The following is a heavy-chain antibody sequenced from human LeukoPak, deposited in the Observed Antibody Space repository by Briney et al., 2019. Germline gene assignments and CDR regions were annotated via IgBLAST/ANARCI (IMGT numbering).Heavy chain of an antibody. CDR1: GFTFSSYS. CDR3: AKGRGLYYYDSSGYYAGDY. V-gene: IGHV3-21*01. J-gene: IGHJ4*02. Sequence: GGSLRLSCAASGFTFSSYSMNWVRQAPGKGLEWVSSISSSSSYIYYADSVKGRFTISRDNSKNTLYLQMNSLRAEDTAVYYCAKGRGLYYYDSSGYYAGDYWGQGTLVTVSS. D-gene: IGHD3-22*01. CDR2: ISSSSSYI.